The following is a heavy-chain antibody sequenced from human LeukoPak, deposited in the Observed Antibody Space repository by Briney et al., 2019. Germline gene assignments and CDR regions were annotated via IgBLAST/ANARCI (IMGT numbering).Heavy chain of an antibody. D-gene: IGHD5-18*01. Sequence: PGGSLRLSRTASGFTLSDYAMSWVRQAPGKGLGWVSGISDSGRSTYYSGSVRGGCTTSRDITQNTVYLEVNNLRAEETAVYFCARHDSFIPYWGQGTLVSVSS. J-gene: IGHJ4*02. CDR2: ISDSGRST. CDR3: ARHDSFIPY. CDR1: GFTLSDYA. V-gene: IGHV3-23*01.